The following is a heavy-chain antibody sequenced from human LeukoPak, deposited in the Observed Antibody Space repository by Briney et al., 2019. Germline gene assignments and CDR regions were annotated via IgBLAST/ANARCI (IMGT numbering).Heavy chain of an antibody. D-gene: IGHD1-26*01. Sequence: GASVKVSCKASGGTFSSYTISWVRQAPGQGLEWMGRIIPILGIANYAQKFQGRVTITADKSTSTAYMELSSLRSEDTAVYYCASTERYRGFYFDYWGQGTLVTVSS. CDR3: ASTERYRGFYFDY. CDR1: GGTFSSYT. CDR2: IIPILGIA. V-gene: IGHV1-69*02. J-gene: IGHJ4*02.